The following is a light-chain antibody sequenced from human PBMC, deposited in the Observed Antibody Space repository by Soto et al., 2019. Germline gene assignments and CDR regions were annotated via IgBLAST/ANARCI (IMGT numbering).Light chain of an antibody. CDR2: DAS. V-gene: IGKV3-20*01. J-gene: IGKJ4*01. CDR1: QSLSSNS. Sequence: EMVLTQSPGTLSLSPGDRATLSCRASQSLSSNSLAWYQQKPGQPPRLLIYDASSRATGIPDRFSGSGSGTDFTLTISRLEPEDFAEYYCQQYGTPPLTFGGGTRVEIK. CDR3: QQYGTPPLT.